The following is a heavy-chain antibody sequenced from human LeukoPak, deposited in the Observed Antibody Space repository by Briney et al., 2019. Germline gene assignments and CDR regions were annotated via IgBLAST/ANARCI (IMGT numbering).Heavy chain of an antibody. CDR3: ARDMATISPNYSFDC. CDR1: GFIFNNYA. CDR2: IWYDGSNK. J-gene: IGHJ4*02. D-gene: IGHD5-24*01. V-gene: IGHV3-33*01. Sequence: GGSLRLSCAASGFIFNNYAMHWVRQSPGKGLEWVAVIWYDGSNKYYADSVKGRFTISRDSSKNTLYLQMNSLRTEDTAIYYCARDMATISPNYSFDCWGQGTLVTVSS.